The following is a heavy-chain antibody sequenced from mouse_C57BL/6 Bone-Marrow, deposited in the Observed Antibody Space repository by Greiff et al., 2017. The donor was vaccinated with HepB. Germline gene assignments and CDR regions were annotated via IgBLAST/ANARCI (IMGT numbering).Heavy chain of an antibody. CDR1: GYTFTSYW. V-gene: IGHV1-61*01. J-gene: IGHJ3*01. CDR2: IYPSDSET. D-gene: IGHD1-1*01. Sequence: QVQLQQPGAELVRPGSSVKLSCKASGYTFTSYWMDWVKQRPGQGLEWIGNIYPSDSETHYNQKFKDKATLTVDKSSSTAYMQLSSLTSEDSAVYYCARIVYGSSPFAYWGQGTLVTVSA. CDR3: ARIVYGSSPFAY.